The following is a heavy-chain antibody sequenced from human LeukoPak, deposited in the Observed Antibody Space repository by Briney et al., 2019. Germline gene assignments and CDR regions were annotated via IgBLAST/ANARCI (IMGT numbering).Heavy chain of an antibody. V-gene: IGHV4-34*01. D-gene: IGHD6-6*01. CDR2: INHSGST. CDR3: ARGSAARPA. CDR1: GGSFSGYY. Sequence: SETLSLTCAVYGGSFSGYYWSWIRQPPGKGLEWIGEINHSGSTNYNPSLKSRVTISVDTSKNQFSLKLSSVTAADTAVYYCARGSAARPAWGQGTLVTVFS. J-gene: IGHJ4*02.